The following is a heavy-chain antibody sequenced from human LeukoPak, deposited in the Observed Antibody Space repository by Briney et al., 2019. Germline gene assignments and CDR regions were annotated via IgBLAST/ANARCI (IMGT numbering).Heavy chain of an antibody. CDR3: ATVLWFGELLDNWFDP. J-gene: IGHJ5*02. V-gene: IGHV1-24*01. D-gene: IGHD3-10*01. CDR2: FDPEDGET. CDR1: GYTLTQLS. Sequence: GASVKVSCKVSGYTLTQLSMHWVRQAPGKGLEWTGGFDPEDGETIYAQKFQGRVTMTEDTSTDTAYMELSSLRSEDTAVYYCATVLWFGELLDNWFDPWGQGTLVTVSS.